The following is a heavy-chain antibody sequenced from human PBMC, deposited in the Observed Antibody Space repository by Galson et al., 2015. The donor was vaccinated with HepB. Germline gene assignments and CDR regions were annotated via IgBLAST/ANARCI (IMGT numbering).Heavy chain of an antibody. V-gene: IGHV3-48*04. CDR3: ARDAPPWELLPSYMDV. CDR1: GFTFSSYS. Sequence: SLRLSCAASGFTFSSYSMNWVRQAPGKGLEWVSYISSSSSTIYYADSVKGRFTISRDNAKNSLYLQMNSLRAEDTAVYYCARDAPPWELLPSYMDVWGQGTTVTVSS. D-gene: IGHD1-26*01. CDR2: ISSSSSTI. J-gene: IGHJ6*02.